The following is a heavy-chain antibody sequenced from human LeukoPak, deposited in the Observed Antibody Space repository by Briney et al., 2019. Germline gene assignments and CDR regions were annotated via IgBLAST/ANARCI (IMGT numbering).Heavy chain of an antibody. CDR1: GFTFSSYA. V-gene: IGHV3-30*04. D-gene: IGHD3-10*01. Sequence: GRSLRLSCAASGFTFSSYAMHWVRQAPGKGLEWVAVISYDGSNKYYADSVKGRFTISRDNSKNTLYLQMNSLRAEDTAVYYCARGELLWFGELVDYWGQGTMVTVSS. CDR2: ISYDGSNK. J-gene: IGHJ3*01. CDR3: ARGELLWFGELVDY.